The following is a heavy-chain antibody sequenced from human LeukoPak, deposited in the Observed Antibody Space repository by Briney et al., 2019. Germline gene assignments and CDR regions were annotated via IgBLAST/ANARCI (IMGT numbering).Heavy chain of an antibody. CDR2: INHSGST. CDR1: GGSFSGYY. Sequence: PSETLSLTCAVYGGSFSGYYWSWIRQPPGKGLEWIGEINHSGSTNYNPSLKSRVTISVDTSKNQFSLKLSSVTAADTAVYYCARLRVYMVRGVIITGWFDPWGQGTLVTVSS. D-gene: IGHD3-10*01. V-gene: IGHV4-34*01. J-gene: IGHJ5*02. CDR3: ARLRVYMVRGVIITGWFDP.